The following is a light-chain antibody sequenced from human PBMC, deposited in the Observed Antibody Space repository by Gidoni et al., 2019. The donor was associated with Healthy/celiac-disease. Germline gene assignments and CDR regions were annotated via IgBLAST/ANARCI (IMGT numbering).Light chain of an antibody. CDR3: QQYNNWPVT. CDR1: QSVSSN. Sequence: EIVLTQYPATLSASPGERATRSCRASQSVSSNFAWYQQTPGHAPSLLNYGASTRATGIPARFSGSASGTEFTLTISSLQSEYFAVYCCQQYNNWPVTFGGGTKVEIK. V-gene: IGKV3-15*01. CDR2: GAS. J-gene: IGKJ4*01.